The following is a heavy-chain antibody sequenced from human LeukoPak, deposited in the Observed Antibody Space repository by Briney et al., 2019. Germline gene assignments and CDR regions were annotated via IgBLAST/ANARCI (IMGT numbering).Heavy chain of an antibody. CDR1: GFTFSDYY. Sequence: GGSLRLSCAASGFTFSDYYMSWIRQAPGQGLEWVSYISSSGSTIYYTDSVKGRFTISRDNAKNSLYLQMNSLRAEDTAVYYCARSRGFGAFYYYYGMDVWGQGTTVTVSS. D-gene: IGHD3-3*01. CDR3: ARSRGFGAFYYYYGMDV. CDR2: ISSSGSTI. J-gene: IGHJ6*02. V-gene: IGHV3-11*04.